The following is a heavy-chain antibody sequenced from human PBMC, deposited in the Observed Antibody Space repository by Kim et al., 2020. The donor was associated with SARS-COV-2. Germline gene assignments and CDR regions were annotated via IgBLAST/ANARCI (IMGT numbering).Heavy chain of an antibody. CDR3: ARDQVTMVREYGMDV. J-gene: IGHJ6*02. V-gene: IGHV3-11*04. D-gene: IGHD3-10*01. Sequence: DSVKGRFTISRDNAKTSLYLQMNSLRAEDTAVYYCARDQVTMVREYGMDVWGQGTTVTVSS.